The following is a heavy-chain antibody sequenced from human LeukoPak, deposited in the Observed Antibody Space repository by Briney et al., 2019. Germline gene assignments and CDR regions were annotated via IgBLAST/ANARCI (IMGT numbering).Heavy chain of an antibody. V-gene: IGHV4-31*02. CDR1: GGSISSGDYY. CDR3: ARAPRDTNSWYYFDY. Sequence: SETLSLTCTVSGGSISSGDYYWRWIRQHPGKGLEWIGYIHYSGDTYYNPSLKSRVTISVDTSKNQFSLKLSSVTAADTAVYYCARAPRDTNSWYYFDYWGQGTLVSVSS. J-gene: IGHJ4*02. D-gene: IGHD5-18*01. CDR2: IHYSGDT.